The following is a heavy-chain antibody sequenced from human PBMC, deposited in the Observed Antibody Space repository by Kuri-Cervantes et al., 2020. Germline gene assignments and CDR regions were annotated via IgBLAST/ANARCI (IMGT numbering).Heavy chain of an antibody. CDR1: GGSISGYY. J-gene: IGHJ4*02. CDR3: ARMSFSCVRGDCYVDY. Sequence: SETLSLTCTVSGGSISGYYWSWIRQPPGKGLEWVGYIYYSGSTNYNPSLKSRVTISVDTSKNQFSLKLSSVTAADTAVYYCARMSFSCVRGDCYVDYWGQGTLVTVSS. V-gene: IGHV4-59*01. CDR2: IYYSGST. D-gene: IGHD2-21*02.